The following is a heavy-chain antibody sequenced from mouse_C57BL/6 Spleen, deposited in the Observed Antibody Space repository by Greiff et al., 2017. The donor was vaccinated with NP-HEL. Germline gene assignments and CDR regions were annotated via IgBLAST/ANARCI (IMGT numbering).Heavy chain of an antibody. Sequence: EVKLQESGGGLVQPGGSLSLSCAASGFTFTDYYMSWVRQPPGKALEWLGFIRNKANGYTTEYSASVKGRFTISRDNSQSILYLQMNALRAEDSATYYCARYGAYYFDYWGLGTTLTVSS. CDR3: ARYGAYYFDY. D-gene: IGHD3-1*01. V-gene: IGHV7-3*01. CDR1: GFTFTDYY. CDR2: IRNKANGYTT. J-gene: IGHJ2*01.